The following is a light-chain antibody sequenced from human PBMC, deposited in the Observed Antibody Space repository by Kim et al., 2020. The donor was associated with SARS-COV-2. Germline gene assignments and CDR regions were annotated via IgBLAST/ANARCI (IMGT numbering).Light chain of an antibody. CDR2: GAS. Sequence: SSGERAPLSCRASQSVYNNYLAWYQHRPGQTPRLLMYGASTRATGVPARFSGSGSGTEFTLTISSLQSEDVAVYYCQQYHQWPLTFGGGTKVDIK. CDR1: QSVYNN. CDR3: QQYHQWPLT. V-gene: IGKV3-15*01. J-gene: IGKJ4*01.